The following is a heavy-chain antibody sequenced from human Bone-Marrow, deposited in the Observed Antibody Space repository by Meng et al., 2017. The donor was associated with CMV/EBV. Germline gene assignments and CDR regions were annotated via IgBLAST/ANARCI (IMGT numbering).Heavy chain of an antibody. J-gene: IGHJ4*02. D-gene: IGHD6-19*01. CDR3: AGGPADYSSGWYDY. CDR2: IHHSENT. V-gene: IGHV4-34*01. CDR1: GGSFSGYY. Sequence: SETLSLTCAVYGGSFSGYYWSWIRQPPGKGLEWIGEIHHSENTNYNPSLKSRVTISEDTSKNQFSLKLSSVTAADTAMYYCAGGPADYSSGWYDYWGQGTLVTVSS.